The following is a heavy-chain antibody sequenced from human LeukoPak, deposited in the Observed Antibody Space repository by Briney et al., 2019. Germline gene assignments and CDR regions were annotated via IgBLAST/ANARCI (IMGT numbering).Heavy chain of an antibody. CDR2: IYYSGST. Sequence: PSETLSLTCAVSGYSLSSGYYWGWIRQPPGKGLEWIGSIYYSGSTHYNPSLKSRVTISVGTSKNQFSLKLNSVTAADTAVYYCARNDSSGYFDYWGQGTLVTVPS. D-gene: IGHD3-22*01. J-gene: IGHJ4*02. CDR1: GYSLSSGYY. V-gene: IGHV4-38-2*01. CDR3: ARNDSSGYFDY.